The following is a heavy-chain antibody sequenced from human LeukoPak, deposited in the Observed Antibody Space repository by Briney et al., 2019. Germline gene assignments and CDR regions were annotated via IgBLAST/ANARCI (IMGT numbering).Heavy chain of an antibody. Sequence: GGSLRLSCAASGFTFSNAWMSWVRQAPGKGLEWVGRIKRKTDGGTTDYAAPVKGRFTISRDDSKNTLYLQMNSLKTEDTAVYYCTTDVDTANDYWGQGTLVTVSS. D-gene: IGHD5-18*01. CDR1: GFTFSNAW. CDR2: IKRKTDGGTT. J-gene: IGHJ4*02. CDR3: TTDVDTANDY. V-gene: IGHV3-15*01.